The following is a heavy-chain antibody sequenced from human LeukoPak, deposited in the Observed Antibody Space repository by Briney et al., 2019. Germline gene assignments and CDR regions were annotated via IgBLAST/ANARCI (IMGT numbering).Heavy chain of an antibody. Sequence: SETLSLTCTVSGGSISSGGYYWSWIRQHPGKGLEWIGYIYYSGSTYYNPSLKSRVTISVDTSKNQFSLKLSSVTAADTAVYYCARYKTVTYSDYWGQGTLVTVSS. CDR3: ARYKTVTYSDY. V-gene: IGHV4-31*03. D-gene: IGHD4-17*01. J-gene: IGHJ4*02. CDR1: GGSISSGGYY. CDR2: IYYSGST.